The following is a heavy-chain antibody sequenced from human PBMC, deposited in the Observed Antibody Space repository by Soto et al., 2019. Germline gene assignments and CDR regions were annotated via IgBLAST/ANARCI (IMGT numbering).Heavy chain of an antibody. Sequence: ETLSLTCTVSGASMTNSSWHLIRQPPGKGLEWVGYVSYSGNTRHNPSLKNRVTISVDSSKNRFYLKLTSVTAADTALYYCARDRTSFGLHVWGQGTKVTVSS. CDR1: GASMTNSS. CDR3: ARDRTSFGLHV. CDR2: VSYSGNT. V-gene: IGHV4-59*01. J-gene: IGHJ6*02. D-gene: IGHD1-7*01.